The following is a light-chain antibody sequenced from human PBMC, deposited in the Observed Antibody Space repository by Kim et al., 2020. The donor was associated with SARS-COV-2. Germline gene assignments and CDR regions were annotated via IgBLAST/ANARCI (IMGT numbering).Light chain of an antibody. J-gene: IGKJ1*01. V-gene: IGKV3-15*01. Sequence: ETVMTQSPATLSVSPGERATLSCWASQSVSSSLAWYQQKPGQVPRLLIYGASTRATGIPAKFSGSGSGTEFTLTISSLQSEDFAVYYCQQYKQWPLAFGQGTKVDIK. CDR1: QSVSSS. CDR2: GAS. CDR3: QQYKQWPLA.